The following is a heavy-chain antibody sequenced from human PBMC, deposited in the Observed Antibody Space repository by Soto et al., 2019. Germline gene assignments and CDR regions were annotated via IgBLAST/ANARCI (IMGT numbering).Heavy chain of an antibody. Sequence: GGSLRLSCAASGFTFSSYAMSWARQAPGKGLEWVSAISGSGGSTYYADSVKGRFTISRDNSKNTLYLQMNSLRAEDTAVYYCAKRPGPDSSSWYVAWFDPWGQGTLVTVSS. CDR1: GFTFSSYA. D-gene: IGHD6-13*01. V-gene: IGHV3-23*01. J-gene: IGHJ5*02. CDR3: AKRPGPDSSSWYVAWFDP. CDR2: ISGSGGST.